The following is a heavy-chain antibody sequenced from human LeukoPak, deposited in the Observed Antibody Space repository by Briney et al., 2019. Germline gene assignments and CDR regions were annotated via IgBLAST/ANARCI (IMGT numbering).Heavy chain of an antibody. J-gene: IGHJ3*02. CDR1: GFTVSSNY. Sequence: PGGSLRLSCAASGFTVSSNYMSWVRQAPGKGLEWVSVIYSGGSTYYADSVKGRFTISRDNSKNTLYLQMNSLRAEDTAVYYCARGYCSSTSCHPDAFDIWGQGTMVTVSS. D-gene: IGHD2-2*01. V-gene: IGHV3-53*01. CDR3: ARGYCSSTSCHPDAFDI. CDR2: IYSGGST.